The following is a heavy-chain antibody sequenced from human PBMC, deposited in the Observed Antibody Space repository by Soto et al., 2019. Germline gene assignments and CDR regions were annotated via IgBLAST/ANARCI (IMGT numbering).Heavy chain of an antibody. CDR2: ISAYNGNT. D-gene: IGHD3-10*01. CDR3: ARDAAVGLLEY. V-gene: IGHV1-18*01. Sequence: QVQLVQSGAEVKKPGASVKVSCKASGYTFTNYGFSWVRQAPGQGLEWMGWISAYNGNTNYAQKLQGRVTMTTDTSTSTDYRELRSLRSDNTAVYYCARDAAVGLLEYWGQGTLVTRSS. CDR1: GYTFTNYG. J-gene: IGHJ4*02.